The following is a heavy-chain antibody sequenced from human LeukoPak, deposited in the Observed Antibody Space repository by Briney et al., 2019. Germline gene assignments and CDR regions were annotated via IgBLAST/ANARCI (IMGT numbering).Heavy chain of an antibody. CDR2: ISYDGSNK. J-gene: IGHJ4*02. CDR1: GFTFSSYA. CDR3: ARDRVGSSSSIIDY. D-gene: IGHD6-6*01. V-gene: IGHV3-30-3*01. Sequence: GGSLRLSCAASGFTFSSYAMHWVRQAPGKGLEWVAVISYDGSNKYYADSVKGRFTISRDNSKNTLYLQMNSLRAEDTAVYYCARDRVGSSSSIIDYWGQGTLVTVPS.